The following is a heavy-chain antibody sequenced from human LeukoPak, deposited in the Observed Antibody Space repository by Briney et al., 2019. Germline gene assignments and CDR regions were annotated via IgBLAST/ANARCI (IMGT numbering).Heavy chain of an antibody. V-gene: IGHV1-2*02. CDR3: ARDLDYNDNSDYDSFDI. J-gene: IGHJ3*02. Sequence: ASVKVSCKASAYTFTAYYIHWVRQAPGQGLEWMGWSNPNNGGTKYTQNFQGRVTMTRDTSINTAYLEMSRLTSDDTAGYYCARDLDYNDNSDYDSFDIWGQGTLVTVSS. CDR1: AYTFTAYY. CDR2: SNPNNGGT. D-gene: IGHD3-22*01.